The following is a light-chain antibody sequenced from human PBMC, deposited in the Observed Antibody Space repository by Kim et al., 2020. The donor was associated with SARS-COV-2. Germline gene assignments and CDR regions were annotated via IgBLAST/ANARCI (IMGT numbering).Light chain of an antibody. Sequence: SVHWYQQKPGQAPVLVISYNGDRPSEIPERFSGSKSGNSATLTISSVEAGDEADYYCQVWDTSSDHLRVFGGGTKLTVL. J-gene: IGLJ3*02. CDR3: QVWDTSSDHLRV. V-gene: IGLV3-21*04. CDR2: YNG. CDR1: S.